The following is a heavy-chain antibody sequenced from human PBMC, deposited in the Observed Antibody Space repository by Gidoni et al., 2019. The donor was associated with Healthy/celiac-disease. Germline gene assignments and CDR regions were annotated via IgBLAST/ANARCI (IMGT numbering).Heavy chain of an antibody. D-gene: IGHD2-21*01. CDR3: ARITAVLWLNAFDI. V-gene: IGHV2-26*01. CDR1: GFALSNARMG. Sequence: QLTLQESGPVLVMTTETPTVTCDVAGFALSNARMGVSWIRQPPGKALEWLAHIFSNDENSYSTSLKSRLTISTDTSKSQVFLTMTNMDPVDTATYYCARITAVLWLNAFDIWGQGTMVTVSS. J-gene: IGHJ3*02. CDR2: IFSNDEN.